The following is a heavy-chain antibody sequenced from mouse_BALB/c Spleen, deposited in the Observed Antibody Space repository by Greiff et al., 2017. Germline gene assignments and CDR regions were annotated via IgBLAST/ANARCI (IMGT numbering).Heavy chain of an antibody. D-gene: IGHD2-1*01. J-gene: IGHJ3*01. V-gene: IGHV1-4*01. Sequence: LVESGAELARPGASVKMSCKASGYTFTSYTMHWVKQRPGQGLEWIGYINPSSGYTNYNQKFKDKATLTADKSSSTAYMQLSSLTSEDSAVYYCARQGGNYGVWFAYWGQGTLVTVSA. CDR1: GYTFTSYT. CDR2: INPSSGYT. CDR3: ARQGGNYGVWFAY.